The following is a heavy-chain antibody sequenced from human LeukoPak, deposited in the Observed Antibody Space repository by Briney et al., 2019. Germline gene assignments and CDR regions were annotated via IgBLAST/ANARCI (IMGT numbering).Heavy chain of an antibody. J-gene: IGHJ4*02. V-gene: IGHV3-23*01. CDR2: ISGSGGST. Sequence: PGGSLRLSCAASGFTFSDYYMSWVRQAPGKGLEWVSAISGSGGSTYYADSVKGRFTISRDNSKNTLYLQMNSLRAEDTAVYYCAKAILREYYFDYWGQGTLVTVSS. CDR1: GFTFSDYY. CDR3: AKAILREYYFDY. D-gene: IGHD3-3*01.